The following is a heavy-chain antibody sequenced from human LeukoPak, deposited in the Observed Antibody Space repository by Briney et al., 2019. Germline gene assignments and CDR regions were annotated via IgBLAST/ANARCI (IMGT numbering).Heavy chain of an antibody. CDR1: GGSISSSSSY. Sequence: SETLSLTCTVSGGSISSSSSYWGWIRQPPGKGLEWIGSIYYSGSTYYNPSLKSRVTISVDTSKNQFPLKLSSVTAADTAVYYCARHLSWYNAFDIWGQGTMVTVSS. CDR2: IYYSGST. V-gene: IGHV4-39*01. J-gene: IGHJ3*02. D-gene: IGHD6-13*01. CDR3: ARHLSWYNAFDI.